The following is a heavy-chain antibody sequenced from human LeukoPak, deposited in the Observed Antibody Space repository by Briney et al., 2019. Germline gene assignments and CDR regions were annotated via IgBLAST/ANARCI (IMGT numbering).Heavy chain of an antibody. CDR2: ISWNSGSI. J-gene: IGHJ5*02. Sequence: GGSLRLSCAASGFTFDDYAMHWDRQAPGKGLEWVSGISWNSGSIGYADSVKGRFTISRDNAKNSLYLQMNSLRAEDTALYYCAKGYYSLTDWFDPWGQGTLVTVSS. CDR1: GFTFDDYA. CDR3: AKGYYSLTDWFDP. V-gene: IGHV3-9*01. D-gene: IGHD2-8*01.